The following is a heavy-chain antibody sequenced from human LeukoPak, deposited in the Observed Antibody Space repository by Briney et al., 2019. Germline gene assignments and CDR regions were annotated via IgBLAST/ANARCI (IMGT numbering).Heavy chain of an antibody. CDR2: IFPSGGEI. Sequence: GGALRDSCAASGFTFSTFAMIGVRQPPGRGGEGVSSIFPSGGEIHYADSVRGRFTISRDNSQSTLSLHMNSLRAEDTAIYYCATYRQVLLPFESWGQGNLVTVSS. CDR3: ATYRQVLLPFES. V-gene: IGHV3-23*01. D-gene: IGHD2-8*02. CDR1: GFTFSTFA. J-gene: IGHJ4*02.